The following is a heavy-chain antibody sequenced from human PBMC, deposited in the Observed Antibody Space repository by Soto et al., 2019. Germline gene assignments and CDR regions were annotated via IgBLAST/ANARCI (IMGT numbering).Heavy chain of an antibody. CDR3: ARTRAARPYNWFDP. CDR1: GDSVSSNSAA. Sequence: PSQTLSLTCAISGDSVSSNSAAWNGIRQSPSRGLEWLGRTYYRSKWYNDYAVSVKSRITINPDTSKNQFSLQLNSVTPEDTAVYYCARTRAARPYNWFDPWGQGTLVTVSS. J-gene: IGHJ5*02. V-gene: IGHV6-1*01. CDR2: TYYRSKWYN. D-gene: IGHD6-6*01.